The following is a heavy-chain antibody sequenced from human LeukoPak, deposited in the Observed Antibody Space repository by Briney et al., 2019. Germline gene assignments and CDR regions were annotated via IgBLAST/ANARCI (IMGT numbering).Heavy chain of an antibody. CDR3: AQQRLLLGAFDI. Sequence: GGSLRLSCAASGFTFSSYSMNWVRQAPGKGLEWVSSISSSSSYIYYADSVKGRFTISRDNAKNSLYLQMNSLRAEDTAVYYCAQQRLLLGAFDIWGQGTMVTVSS. J-gene: IGHJ3*02. D-gene: IGHD6-19*01. CDR2: ISSSSSYI. CDR1: GFTFSSYS. V-gene: IGHV3-21*04.